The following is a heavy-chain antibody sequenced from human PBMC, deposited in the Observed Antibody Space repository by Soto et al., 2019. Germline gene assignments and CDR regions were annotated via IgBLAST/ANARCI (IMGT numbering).Heavy chain of an antibody. CDR3: ARALLDTPALDY. Sequence: QVQLVESGGGVVQPGRSLRLSCAASGFTFSPYAMHWVRQAPGKGLEWVAVISYDGNNKNYADSVKGRLAISRDNSRNTLYLQMNSRRAEDTAVYYCARALLDTPALDYWGQGTLVTVSS. CDR2: ISYDGNNK. V-gene: IGHV3-30*09. J-gene: IGHJ4*02. D-gene: IGHD2-15*01. CDR1: GFTFSPYA.